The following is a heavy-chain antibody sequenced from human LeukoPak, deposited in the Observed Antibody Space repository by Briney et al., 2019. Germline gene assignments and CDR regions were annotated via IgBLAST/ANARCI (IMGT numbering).Heavy chain of an antibody. CDR1: GFSLFSSGVG. D-gene: IGHD6-13*01. J-gene: IGHJ4*02. CDR3: AHRRAAAGLDY. V-gene: IGHV2-5*02. Sequence: SGPTLVNPTQTLKLTCTFWGFSLFSSGVGVGWIRQPPGKALEWLALISGDDDKRYSPSLKSRLTITKDTSKNQVVLTMTNMDPVDTATYYCAHRRAAAGLDYWGQGTLVTVSS. CDR2: ISGDDDK.